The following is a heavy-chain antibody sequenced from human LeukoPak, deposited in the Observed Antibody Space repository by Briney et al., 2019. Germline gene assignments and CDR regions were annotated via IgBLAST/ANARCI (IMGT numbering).Heavy chain of an antibody. CDR1: GFTFGNAW. Sequence: GGSLRLSCAASGFTFGNAWMSWVRQAPRKGLEWVGRIKSKTDGGTTHYAAPVQGRYTISRDDSKNTLYLQMNSLKTEDTAVYYCTDIRQYYDYWSGYYTNQGYYYYMDVWGKGTTVTVSS. D-gene: IGHD3-3*01. J-gene: IGHJ6*03. V-gene: IGHV3-15*01. CDR3: TDIRQYYDYWSGYYTNQGYYYYMDV. CDR2: IKSKTDGGTT.